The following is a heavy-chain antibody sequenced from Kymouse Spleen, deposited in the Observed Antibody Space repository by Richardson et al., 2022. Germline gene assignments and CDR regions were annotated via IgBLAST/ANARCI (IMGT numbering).Heavy chain of an antibody. CDR1: GGSFSGYY. Sequence: QVQLQQWGAGLLKPSETLSLTCAVYGGSFSGYYWSWIRQPPGKGLEWIGEINHSGSTNYNPSLKSRVTISVDTSKNQFSLKLSSVTAADTAVYYCARGGRMDYYGMDVWGQGTTVTVSS. D-gene: IGHD5-24*01. CDR2: INHSGST. V-gene: IGHV4-34*01. CDR3: ARGGRMDYYGMDV. J-gene: IGHJ6*02.